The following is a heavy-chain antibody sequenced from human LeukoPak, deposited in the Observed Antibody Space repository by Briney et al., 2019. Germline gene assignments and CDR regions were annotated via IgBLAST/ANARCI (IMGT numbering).Heavy chain of an antibody. V-gene: IGHV4-59*01. D-gene: IGHD6-25*01. Sequence: SETLSLTCTVSGASISSYYWSWIRQSPGKGLEWIGYVHHTGSRSYNPSLKSRVTISLDRDKSHFSLKLTSVTAADTAVYYCARDRATSGRCRFDFWGQGALVPVPS. CDR1: GASISSYY. CDR2: VHHTGSR. J-gene: IGHJ4*02. CDR3: ARDRATSGRCRFDF.